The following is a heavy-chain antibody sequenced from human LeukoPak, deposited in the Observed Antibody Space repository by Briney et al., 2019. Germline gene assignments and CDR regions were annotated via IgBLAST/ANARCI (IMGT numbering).Heavy chain of an antibody. V-gene: IGHV3-21*01. J-gene: IGHJ4*02. CDR2: ISSSTNNI. CDR3: ARDERGYSYGHFDY. Sequence: GGSLRLSCAASGFTFSSYSMNWVRQAPGKGLEWVSSISSSTNNINHADSVKGRFTIHRDNAKNSLYLQMNSLRAEDTAVYYCARDERGYSYGHFDYWGQGPLVTVSS. CDR1: GFTFSSYS. D-gene: IGHD5-18*01.